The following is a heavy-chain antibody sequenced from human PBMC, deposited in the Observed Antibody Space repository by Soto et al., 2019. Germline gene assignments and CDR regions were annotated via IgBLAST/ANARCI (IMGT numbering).Heavy chain of an antibody. V-gene: IGHV4-59*08. CDR1: GGSISSYC. Sequence: PSETLSLTCTVSGGSISSYCWSWIRQPPGKGLEWIGYIYYSGSTNYNPSLKSRVTISVDTSKNQFSLKLSSVTAADTAVYYCARHQGGYDFWYFDYWGQGTLVTVSS. CDR3: ARHQGGYDFWYFDY. D-gene: IGHD5-12*01. J-gene: IGHJ4*02. CDR2: IYYSGST.